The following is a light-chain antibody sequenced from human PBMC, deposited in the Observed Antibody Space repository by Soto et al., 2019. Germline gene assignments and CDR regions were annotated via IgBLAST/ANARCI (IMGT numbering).Light chain of an antibody. CDR3: QQLKSYTT. CDR1: QDISNY. J-gene: IGKJ2*01. Sequence: DIQLTQSPSFLSASVGDRVSITCRASQDISNYVAWYQQKPGKAPKLLIDVASTLQSGIPSRFSGSGSGSEFTLTISSLQPEDFATYYCQQLKSYTTFGQGTKLEIK. CDR2: VAS. V-gene: IGKV1-9*01.